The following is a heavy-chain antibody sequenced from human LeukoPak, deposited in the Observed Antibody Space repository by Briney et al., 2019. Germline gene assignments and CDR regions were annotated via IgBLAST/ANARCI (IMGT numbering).Heavy chain of an antibody. D-gene: IGHD4-11*01. J-gene: IGHJ6*03. Sequence: SETLSLTCTVSGGSISSYYWSWIRQPPGKGLEWLGYIYTSGSTNYNPSLKSRVTISVDTSKNQFSLKLSSVTAADTAVYYCARTTVTTYGLPYYYYYYMDVWGKGTTVTVSS. CDR3: ARTTVTTYGLPYYYYYYMDV. V-gene: IGHV4-4*09. CDR1: GGSISSYY. CDR2: IYTSGST.